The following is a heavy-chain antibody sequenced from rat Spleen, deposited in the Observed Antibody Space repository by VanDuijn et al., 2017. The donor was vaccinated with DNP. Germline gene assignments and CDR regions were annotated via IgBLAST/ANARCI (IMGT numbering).Heavy chain of an antibody. CDR2: ISYDGYST. CDR1: GFTFSDYG. J-gene: IGHJ1*01. V-gene: IGHV5-20*01. CDR3: TKANNNWDWYFDF. Sequence: EVQLVESGGGLVQPGRSMKLSCTASGFTFSDYGMAWVLQAPTKGLEWVASISYDGYSTYYRDPVKGRFTISRDNAKSTLDLQMESLRSEDTATYYCTKANNNWDWYFDFWGPGTMVTVSS. D-gene: IGHD1-10*01.